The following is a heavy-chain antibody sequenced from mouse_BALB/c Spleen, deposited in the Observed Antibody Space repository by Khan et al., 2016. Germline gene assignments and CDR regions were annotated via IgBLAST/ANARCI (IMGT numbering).Heavy chain of an antibody. D-gene: IGHD1-2*01. CDR2: IRYSGST. Sequence: EVQLQESGPGLVKPSQSLSLTCTVTGYSITSDYAWNWIRQFPGNKLAWMGYIRYSGSTTYNPSLQSRISITRDTSKNQFFLPLYSVTTEDTATYYCTRSPTATRYFDVWGAGTTVTVSS. CDR1: GYSITSDYA. CDR3: TRSPTATRYFDV. V-gene: IGHV3-2*02. J-gene: IGHJ1*01.